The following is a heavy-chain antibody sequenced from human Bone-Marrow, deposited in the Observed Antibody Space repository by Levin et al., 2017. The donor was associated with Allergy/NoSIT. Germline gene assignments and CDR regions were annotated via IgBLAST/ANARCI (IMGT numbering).Heavy chain of an antibody. J-gene: IGHJ4*02. D-gene: IGHD6-13*01. V-gene: IGHV3-21*01. CDR2: ISDSSTYI. CDR3: ARVLGEYDSSWYHLDY. CDR1: GFTFNTYI. Sequence: GGSLRLSCAASGFTFNTYIMTWVRQAPGKGLEWVSSISDSSTYIYYADSVKGRFIISRDNAENSLFLQLNSLRAEDTAVYFCARVLGEYDSSWYHLDYWGQGTLVTVSS.